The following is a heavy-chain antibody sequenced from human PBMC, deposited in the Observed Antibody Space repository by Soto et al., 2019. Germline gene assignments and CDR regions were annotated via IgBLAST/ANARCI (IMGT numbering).Heavy chain of an antibody. V-gene: IGHV3-11*05. D-gene: IGHD6-13*01. CDR1: GFTFSDYY. J-gene: IGHJ4*02. Sequence: QVPLVESGGGLVKPGGSLRLSCAASGFTFSDYYMSWIRQAPGKGLEWVSYISSSSSYTNYADSVKGRFTISRDNAKNSLYLQMNSLRAEDTAVYYCAIENSSSWYLMEDYWGQGTLVTVSS. CDR3: AIENSSSWYLMEDY. CDR2: ISSSSSYT.